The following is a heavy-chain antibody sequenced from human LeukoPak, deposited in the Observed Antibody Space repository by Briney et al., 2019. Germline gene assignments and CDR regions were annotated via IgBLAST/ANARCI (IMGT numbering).Heavy chain of an antibody. CDR3: AKDRSDYGDYVNWFDP. CDR2: ISGSGGST. CDR1: GFTFSSYA. Sequence: PGGSLRLSCAASGFTFSSYAMSWVRQAPGKGLEWVSAISGSGGSTYYADSVKGRFTISRDSSKNTLYLQMNSLRAEDTAVYYCAKDRSDYGDYVNWFDPWGQGTLVTVSS. J-gene: IGHJ5*02. V-gene: IGHV3-23*01. D-gene: IGHD4-17*01.